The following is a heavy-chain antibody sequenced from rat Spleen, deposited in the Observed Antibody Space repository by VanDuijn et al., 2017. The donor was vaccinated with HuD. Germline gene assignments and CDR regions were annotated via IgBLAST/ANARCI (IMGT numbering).Heavy chain of an antibody. D-gene: IGHD1-2*01. CDR3: ARRDSSYILDY. V-gene: IGHV5-7*01. CDR1: GFTFSDYN. Sequence: EVQLVESGGGLVQPGRSLKLSCAASGFTFSDYNMAWVRQAPKKGLEWVATISYDGSSTYYRDSVKGRFTISRDNAKSTLYLQMDSLRSEDTATYYCARRDSSYILDYWGQGVMVTVSS. J-gene: IGHJ2*01. CDR2: ISYDGSST.